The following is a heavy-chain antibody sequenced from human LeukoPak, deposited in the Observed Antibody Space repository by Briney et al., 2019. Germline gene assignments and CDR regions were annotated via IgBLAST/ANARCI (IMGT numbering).Heavy chain of an antibody. V-gene: IGHV3-21*01. CDR1: GFTFSSYS. CDR3: ARDPKWLRSDRANYFDY. D-gene: IGHD5-12*01. Sequence: GGSLRLSCAASGFTFSSYSMNWGRQAPGKGLEWVSSISSSSSYIYYADSVKGRFTISRDNAKNSLYLQMNSLRAEDTAVYYCARDPKWLRSDRANYFDYWGQGTLVTVSS. J-gene: IGHJ4*02. CDR2: ISSSSSYI.